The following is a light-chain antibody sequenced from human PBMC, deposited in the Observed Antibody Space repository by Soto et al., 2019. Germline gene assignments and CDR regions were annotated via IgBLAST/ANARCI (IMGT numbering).Light chain of an antibody. CDR1: QSVSSSS. CDR3: QQRSNWPPV. V-gene: IGKV3D-20*02. CDR2: DAS. J-gene: IGKJ4*01. Sequence: EIVMTQSPATLSVSPGERATLSCRASQSVSSSSLAWYQQKPGQAPRLLIYDASNRATGIPARFSGSGSGTDFTLTISSLEPEDFAVYYCQQRSNWPPVFGGGTKVDIK.